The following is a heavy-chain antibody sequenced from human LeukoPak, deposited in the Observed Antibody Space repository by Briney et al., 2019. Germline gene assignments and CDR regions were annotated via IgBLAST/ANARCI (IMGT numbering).Heavy chain of an antibody. Sequence: SETLSLTCTVSGGSISSYYWSWIRQPPGKGLEWIGYIYYSGSTNYNPSLKSRVTISVDTSKNQFSLKLSSVTAADTAVYYCARRMVVTAMFDYWGQGTLVTVSS. D-gene: IGHD2-21*02. J-gene: IGHJ4*02. CDR1: GGSISSYY. CDR2: IYYSGST. V-gene: IGHV4-59*12. CDR3: ARRMVVTAMFDY.